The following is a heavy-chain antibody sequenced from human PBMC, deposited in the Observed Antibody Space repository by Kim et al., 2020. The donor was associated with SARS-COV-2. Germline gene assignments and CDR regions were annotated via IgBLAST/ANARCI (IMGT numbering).Heavy chain of an antibody. CDR1: GFTFDDYA. V-gene: IGHV3-43*02. D-gene: IGHD3-10*01. Sequence: GGSLRLSCAASGFTFDDYAMHWVRQAPGKGLEWVSLISGDGGSTYYADSVKGRFTISRDNSKNSLYLQMNSLRTEDTALYYCAKDPDLWFGELSGSGMDVWGQGTTVTVSS. J-gene: IGHJ6*02. CDR3: AKDPDLWFGELSGSGMDV. CDR2: ISGDGGST.